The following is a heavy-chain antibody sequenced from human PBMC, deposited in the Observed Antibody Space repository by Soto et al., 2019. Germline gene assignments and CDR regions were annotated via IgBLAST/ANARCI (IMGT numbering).Heavy chain of an antibody. CDR1: GFSLSTGGVG. CDR3: ARGVRYCSRTSCPNCFDP. CDR2: IYWDDDK. D-gene: IGHD2-2*01. V-gene: IGHV2-5*02. J-gene: IGHJ5*02. Sequence: SAPTLVNPTQTLTLTCTFSGFSLSTGGVGVGWIRQPPGKALEWLVLIYWDDDKRYSPSLKSRLTITKDTSKNQVVLTMTNMDPMDTATYYCARGVRYCSRTSCPNCFDPWGQGTLVTVSS.